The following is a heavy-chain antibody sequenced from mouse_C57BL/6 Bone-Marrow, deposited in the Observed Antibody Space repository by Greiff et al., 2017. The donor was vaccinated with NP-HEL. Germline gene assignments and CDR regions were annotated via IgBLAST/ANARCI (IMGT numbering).Heavy chain of an antibody. CDR3: ARSLIRRFAY. V-gene: IGHV1-54*01. CDR2: INPGSGGT. J-gene: IGHJ3*01. CDR1: GYAFTNYL. Sequence: QVQLKESGAELVRPGTSVKVSCKASGYAFTNYLIEWVKQRPGQGLEWIGVINPGSGGTNYNEKFKGKATLTADKSSSTAYMQLSSLTSEDSAVYFCARSLIRRFAYWGQGTLVTVSA. D-gene: IGHD6-2*01.